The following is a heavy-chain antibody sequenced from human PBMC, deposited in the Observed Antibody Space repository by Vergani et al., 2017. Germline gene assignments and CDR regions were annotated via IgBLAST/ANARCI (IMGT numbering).Heavy chain of an antibody. Sequence: EVQLVESGGGLVKPGGSLRLSCAASGFTFSDYYMSWIRQAPGKGLEWVSAISGSGGSTYYADSVKGRFTISRDNSKNTLYLQMNSLRAEDTAVYYCAKIKAPDYSYGMDVWGQGTTVTVSS. CDR1: GFTFSDYY. J-gene: IGHJ6*02. CDR3: AKIKAPDYSYGMDV. CDR2: ISGSGGST. V-gene: IGHV3-23*04.